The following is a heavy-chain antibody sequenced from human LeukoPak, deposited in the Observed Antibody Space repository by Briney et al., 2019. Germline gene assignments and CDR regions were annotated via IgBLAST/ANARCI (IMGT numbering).Heavy chain of an antibody. CDR3: ANRFLEWLLIDY. V-gene: IGHV3-23*01. CDR2: ISGSGGST. D-gene: IGHD3-3*01. CDR1: GVTFSSYA. J-gene: IGHJ4*02. Sequence: SLGLSCGASGVTFSSYAISWGRPAPGKGLGWVSAISGSGGSTYYADSVKGRFTISRDNSKNTLYLQMNSLRAEDTAVYYCANRFLEWLLIDYWGQGTLVTVSS.